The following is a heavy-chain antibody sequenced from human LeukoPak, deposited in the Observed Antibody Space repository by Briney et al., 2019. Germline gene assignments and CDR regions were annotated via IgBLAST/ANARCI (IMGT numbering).Heavy chain of an antibody. CDR1: GWTFSSYW. V-gene: IGHV3-7*01. D-gene: IGHD3-3*02. CDR3: ARDGAFRIYDY. Sequence: GGSLRLSCAASGWTFSSYWRTWIRQAPGKGLEWVGSIKQDGNEKYYVDSAKGRFTISRDNARNSLYLQMSSLRADDTAVYYCARDGAFRIYDYWGQGTLVTVSS. CDR2: IKQDGNEK. J-gene: IGHJ4*02.